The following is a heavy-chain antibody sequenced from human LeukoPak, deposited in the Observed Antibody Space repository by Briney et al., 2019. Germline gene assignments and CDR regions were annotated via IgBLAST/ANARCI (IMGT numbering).Heavy chain of an antibody. V-gene: IGHV3-23*01. CDR1: GFTFSIYA. Sequence: PGESLRLSCAASGFTFSIYAMSWVRQAPGKGLEWVSSISGSGTNTYYADSVKGRFTISRDTSRNTLYLQMSSLRAEDTAIYYCAKTYCSTTRCLSWGNDYWGQGTLATVSS. CDR2: ISGSGTNT. CDR3: AKTYCSTTRCLSWGNDY. D-gene: IGHD2-2*01. J-gene: IGHJ4*02.